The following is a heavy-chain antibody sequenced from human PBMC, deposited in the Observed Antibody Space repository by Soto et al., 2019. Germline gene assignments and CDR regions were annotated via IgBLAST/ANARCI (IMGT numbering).Heavy chain of an antibody. CDR2: ISGDGLST. Sequence: GSLRLSCAGSGSTFTDFTMTWVRQAPGKGLEWVSAISGDGLSTYYAGSVKGRFTISRDNSKTTLYLQMNSLRAEDTAVYYCARRPDAFDIWGRGTMVTVSS. J-gene: IGHJ3*02. V-gene: IGHV3-23*01. CDR3: ARRPDAFDI. CDR1: GSTFTDFT.